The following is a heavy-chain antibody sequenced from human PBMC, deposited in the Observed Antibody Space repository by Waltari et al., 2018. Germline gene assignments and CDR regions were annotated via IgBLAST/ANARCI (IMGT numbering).Heavy chain of an antibody. Sequence: EVQLVESGGGLIQPGGSLRLSCAASGFTVSSNYMSWVRQAPGKGLEWVSVIYSGGSTYYADSVKGRFTISRDNSKNTLSLQMNSLRAEDTAVYYCARDGCSGAGCFDHWGQGTLVTVSS. D-gene: IGHD2-15*01. V-gene: IGHV3-53*01. CDR3: ARDGCSGAGCFDH. J-gene: IGHJ4*02. CDR2: IYSGGST. CDR1: GFTVSSNY.